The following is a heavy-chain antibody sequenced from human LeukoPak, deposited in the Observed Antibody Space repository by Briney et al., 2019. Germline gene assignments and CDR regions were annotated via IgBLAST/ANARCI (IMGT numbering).Heavy chain of an antibody. CDR3: AKWDENFYYMDV. V-gene: IGHV3-23*01. J-gene: IGHJ6*03. CDR1: RFTFNGYA. Sequence: PGGSPRPSCAASRFTFNGYAISWVRQAPRKGLEWVSSISGSGGGTFYASSVRGRFTISRDNSKHTVFLQMNGLRAEDTAMYYCAKWDENFYYMDVWGQGTTVTVSS. D-gene: IGHD1-26*01. CDR2: ISGSGGGT.